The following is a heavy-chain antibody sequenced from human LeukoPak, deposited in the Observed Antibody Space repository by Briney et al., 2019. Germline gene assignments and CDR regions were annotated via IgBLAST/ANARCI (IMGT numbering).Heavy chain of an antibody. Sequence: GGSLRLSCSASGFPFSSYAMHWVRQAPGKGLEYVSAISDSGGSTYYADSVKGRFTISRDNSKNTLYLQMNSLRAEDTAVYYCAKRPMAGSGSSPNRHFDYWGQGTLVTVSS. CDR3: AKRPMAGSGSSPNRHFDY. V-gene: IGHV3-64*04. D-gene: IGHD1-26*01. J-gene: IGHJ4*02. CDR1: GFPFSSYA. CDR2: ISDSGGST.